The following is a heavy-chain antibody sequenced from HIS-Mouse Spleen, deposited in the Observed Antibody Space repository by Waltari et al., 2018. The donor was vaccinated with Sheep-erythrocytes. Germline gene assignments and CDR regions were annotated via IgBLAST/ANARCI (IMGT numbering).Heavy chain of an antibody. J-gene: IGHJ3*02. V-gene: IGHV3-30-3*01. CDR2: ISYDGSNK. Sequence: VQRVESGGGVVHPGRSLRLSCAASGFTFRSYAMHWVRQAPGKGLEWVAVISYDGSNKYYADSVKGRFTISRDNSKNTLYLQMNSLRAEDTAVYYCARGAFDIWGQGTMVTVSS. CDR1: GFTFRSYA. CDR3: ARGAFDI.